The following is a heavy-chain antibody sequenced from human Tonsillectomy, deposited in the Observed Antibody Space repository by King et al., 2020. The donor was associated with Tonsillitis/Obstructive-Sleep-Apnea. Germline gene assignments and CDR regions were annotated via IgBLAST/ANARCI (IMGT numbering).Heavy chain of an antibody. Sequence: VQLVQSGAEVKKPGASVKVSCKASGYTFTGYYMHWVRQAPGQGLEWMGWINPNSGGTNFAQKFQGRVTMTRDTSISKAYMELSRLRAADTAVCYCARDILEDTAVVVGCATYYYSYGMDVWGQGTTVTVSS. CDR2: INPNSGGT. CDR3: ARDILEDTAVVVGCATYYYSYGMDV. V-gene: IGHV1-2*02. CDR1: GYTFTGYY. J-gene: IGHJ6*02. D-gene: IGHD5-18*01.